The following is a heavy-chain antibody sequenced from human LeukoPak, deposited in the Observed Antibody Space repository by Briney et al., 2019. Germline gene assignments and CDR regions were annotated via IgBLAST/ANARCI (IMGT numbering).Heavy chain of an antibody. D-gene: IGHD6-19*01. V-gene: IGHV1-58*02. J-gene: IGHJ4*02. CDR1: GFTFTTSA. Sequence: ASVKVSCKASGFTFTTSAMQWVRQARGQRLEWVGWIVVGSGNTNYAQKFQERVTINRDMSTSTVYMELSNLRSEDTAVYYCARAEVPSHAYSSGLTNDYWGQGTLVTVSS. CDR2: IVVGSGNT. CDR3: ARAEVPSHAYSSGLTNDY.